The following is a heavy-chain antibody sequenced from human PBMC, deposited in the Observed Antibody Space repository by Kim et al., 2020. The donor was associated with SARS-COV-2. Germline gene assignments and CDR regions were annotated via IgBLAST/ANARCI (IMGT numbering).Heavy chain of an antibody. CDR3: ARESPTYGDYVRGAFDI. V-gene: IGHV5-51*01. D-gene: IGHD4-17*01. J-gene: IGHJ3*02. CDR2: IYPGDSDT. CDR1: GYSFTSYW. Sequence: GESLKISCKGSGYSFTSYWIGWVRQMPGKGLEWMGIIYPGDSDTRYSPSFQGQVTISADKSISTAYLQWSSLKASDTAMYYCARESPTYGDYVRGAFDIWGQGTMVTVSS.